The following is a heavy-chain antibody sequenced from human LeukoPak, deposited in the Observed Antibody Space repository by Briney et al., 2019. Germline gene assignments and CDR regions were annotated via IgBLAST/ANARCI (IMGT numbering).Heavy chain of an antibody. V-gene: IGHV3-48*01. Sequence: GGSLRLSCAASGFTFSSYSMNWVRQAPGKGLEWVSYISSSSSTIYYADSVKGRFTISRDNAKNSLYLQMNSLRAEDTAVYYCARGDLVRGYYYMDVWGKGTTVTVSS. CDR1: GFTFSSYS. CDR3: ARGDLVRGYYYMDV. J-gene: IGHJ6*03. D-gene: IGHD6-6*01. CDR2: ISSSSSTI.